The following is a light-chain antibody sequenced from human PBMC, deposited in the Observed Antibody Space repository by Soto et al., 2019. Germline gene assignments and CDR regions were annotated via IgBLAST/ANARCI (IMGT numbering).Light chain of an antibody. J-gene: IGKJ2*01. CDR3: QQYNNWPLYT. CDR2: GAS. V-gene: IGKV3-20*01. CDR1: QSVSSSY. Sequence: EIVLTQSPGTLSLSPGERGTLSCRASQSVSSSYLAWYQQKPGQAPRLLIYGASSRATGIPDRFSGSGSGTDFTLTISSLQSEDFAVYYCQQYNNWPLYTFGQGTKVDIK.